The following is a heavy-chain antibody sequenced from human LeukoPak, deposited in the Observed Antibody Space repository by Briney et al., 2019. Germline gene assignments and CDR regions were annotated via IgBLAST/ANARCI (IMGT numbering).Heavy chain of an antibody. D-gene: IGHD3-22*01. CDR1: GGTFSSYA. CDR3: AREVGYYDSSGSPLRQFDY. V-gene: IGHV1-69*04. CDR2: IIPILGIA. Sequence: GASVNVSCKASGGTFSSYAISWVRQAPGQGLEWMGRIIPILGIANYAQKFQSRVTITADKSTSTAYMELSSLRSEDTAVYYCAREVGYYDSSGSPLRQFDYWGQGTLVTVSS. J-gene: IGHJ4*02.